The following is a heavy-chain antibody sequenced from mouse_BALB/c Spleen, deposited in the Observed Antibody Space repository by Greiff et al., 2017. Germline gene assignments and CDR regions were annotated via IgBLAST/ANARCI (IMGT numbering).Heavy chain of an antibody. CDR1: GYAFTNYL. Sequence: QVQLKQSGAELVRPGTSVKVSCKASGYAFTNYLIEWVKQRPGQGLEWIGVINPGSGGTNYNEKFKGKATLTADKSSSTAYMQLSSLTSDDSAVYFCARWDGHGYAMDYWGQGTSVTVSS. V-gene: IGHV1-54*01. CDR2: INPGSGGT. CDR3: ARWDGHGYAMDY. D-gene: IGHD4-1*01. J-gene: IGHJ4*01.